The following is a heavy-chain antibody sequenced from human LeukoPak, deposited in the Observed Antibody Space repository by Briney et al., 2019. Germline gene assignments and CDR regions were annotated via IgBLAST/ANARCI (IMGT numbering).Heavy chain of an antibody. CDR1: GYTFTSYW. Sequence: GESLKISCQASGYTFTSYWIGWVRQMPGKGLECMGIIYPDDSDTTYSPSFQGQVTISADKSFSTAYLQWSSLKASDAAIYYCARLGGDTYYFGSASYPNWYFDLWGRGTLVTVSS. V-gene: IGHV5-51*01. J-gene: IGHJ2*01. D-gene: IGHD3-10*01. CDR3: ARLGGDTYYFGSASYPNWYFDL. CDR2: IYPDDSDT.